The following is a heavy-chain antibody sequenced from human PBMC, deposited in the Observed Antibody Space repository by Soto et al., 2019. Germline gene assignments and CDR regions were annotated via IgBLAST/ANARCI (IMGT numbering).Heavy chain of an antibody. CDR3: ARHKGSGSYSHNPFDP. V-gene: IGHV4-59*08. J-gene: IGHJ5*02. CDR1: GGSISSYY. Sequence: SETLSLTCTVSGGSISSYYWSWIRQPPGKGLEWIGYIYYSGSTNYNPSLKSRVTISVDTSKNQFSLKLSSVTAADTAVYYCARHKGSGSYSHNPFDPWGQGTLVTVSS. CDR2: IYYSGST. D-gene: IGHD3-10*01.